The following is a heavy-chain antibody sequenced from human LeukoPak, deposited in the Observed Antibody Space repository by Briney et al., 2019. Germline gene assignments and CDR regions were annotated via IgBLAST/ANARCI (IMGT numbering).Heavy chain of an antibody. J-gene: IGHJ4*02. CDR2: INPNSGDT. V-gene: IGHV1-2*02. Sequence: ASVKVSCKASGYTFTGHWMHWVRQAPGQGLEWMGWINPNSGDTSYAQRSQGRVTMTRDTSISTAYMDLTRLTSDDTAVYYCAGKAGDHQEQPNFDYWGQGTLVTVSS. CDR3: AGKAGDHQEQPNFDY. CDR1: GYTFTGHW. D-gene: IGHD3-16*01.